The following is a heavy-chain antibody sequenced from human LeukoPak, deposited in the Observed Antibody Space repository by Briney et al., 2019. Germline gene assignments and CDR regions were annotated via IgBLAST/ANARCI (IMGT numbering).Heavy chain of an antibody. CDR1: GFTFSNYG. J-gene: IGHJ4*02. CDR2: IRYDGSNK. V-gene: IGHV3-30*02. D-gene: IGHD6-13*01. Sequence: PGGSLRLSCAASGFTFSNYGMHWVRQAPGKGLEWVAFIRYDGSNKYYADSVKGRFPISRDNSKNTLYLQMNSLRAEDTAVYYCAKDYSSSWSSYFDYWGQGTLVTVSS. CDR3: AKDYSSSWSSYFDY.